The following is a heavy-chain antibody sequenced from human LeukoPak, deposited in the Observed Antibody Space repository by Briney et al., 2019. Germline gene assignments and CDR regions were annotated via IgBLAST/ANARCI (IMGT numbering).Heavy chain of an antibody. Sequence: GGSLRLSCAASGFTFSSYDMHWVRQATGKGLEWVSAIGTAGDTYYPGSVKGRFTISRENAKNSLYLQMNSLRAGDTAVYYCARKTPDYYGSGTSGMDVWGQGTTVTVSS. J-gene: IGHJ6*02. D-gene: IGHD3-10*01. CDR3: ARKTPDYYGSGTSGMDV. CDR2: IGTAGDT. V-gene: IGHV3-13*01. CDR1: GFTFSSYD.